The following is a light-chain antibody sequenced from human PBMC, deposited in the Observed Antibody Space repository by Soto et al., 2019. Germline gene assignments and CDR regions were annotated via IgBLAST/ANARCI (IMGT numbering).Light chain of an antibody. CDR3: HQRRSWPRT. J-gene: IGKJ1*01. CDR2: ESS. CDR1: QTVFSR. Sequence: EIVLTQSPATLSSSPGERATLSCRASQTVFSRLAWYQHKPGQAPRLLIYESSKRATGLPARFSGSGFGTDFTLTISSLEPEDFAVYYCHQRRSWPRTFGQGTKVDI. V-gene: IGKV3-11*01.